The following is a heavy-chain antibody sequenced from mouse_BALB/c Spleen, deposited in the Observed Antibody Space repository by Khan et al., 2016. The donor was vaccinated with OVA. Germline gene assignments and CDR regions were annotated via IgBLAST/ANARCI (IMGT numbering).Heavy chain of an antibody. CDR3: ARDRIDY. CDR2: INPTSGYT. J-gene: IGHJ2*01. Sequence: VQLKESGAEQAKPGASVKMSCKTSGYTFSSYWMHWVKQRPGQGLEWIGYINPTSGYTEYNEKFKDKATLSADKSSSTAYMQLTSLTSEDSAVYYCARDRIDYGGQGTTLTVSS. CDR1: GYTFSSYW. V-gene: IGHV1-7*01.